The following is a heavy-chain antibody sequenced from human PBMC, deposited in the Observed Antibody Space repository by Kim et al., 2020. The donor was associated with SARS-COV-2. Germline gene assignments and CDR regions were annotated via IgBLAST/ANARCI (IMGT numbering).Heavy chain of an antibody. Sequence: SETLSLTCAVYGGSFSGYYWSWIRQPPGKGLEWIGEINHSGSTNYDPSLKSRVTISVDTSKNQFSLKLSSVTAADTAVYYCASRSSGYYLYYYYGMDVWGQGTTVTVSS. CDR1: GGSFSGYY. J-gene: IGHJ6*02. V-gene: IGHV4-34*01. CDR2: INHSGST. CDR3: ASRSSGYYLYYYYGMDV. D-gene: IGHD3-22*01.